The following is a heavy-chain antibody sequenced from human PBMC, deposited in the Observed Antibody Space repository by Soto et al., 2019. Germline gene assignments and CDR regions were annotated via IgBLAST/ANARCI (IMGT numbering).Heavy chain of an antibody. D-gene: IGHD6-13*01. Sequence: ASVKVSCKASGYTFTSYGISWVRQAPGQGLEWMGWISAYNGNTNYARKLQGRVTMTTDTSTSTAYMELRSLRSADTAAYYGARDGVVAAVDYWGQGSLVTVSS. CDR2: ISAYNGNT. CDR1: GYTFTSYG. CDR3: ARDGVVAAVDY. V-gene: IGHV1-18*04. J-gene: IGHJ4*02.